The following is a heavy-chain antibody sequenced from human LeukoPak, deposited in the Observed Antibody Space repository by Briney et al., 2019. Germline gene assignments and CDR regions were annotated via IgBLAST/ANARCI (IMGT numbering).Heavy chain of an antibody. J-gene: IGHJ4*02. CDR1: GFAFSNYA. CDR3: AKVPHFEVVTKTSYFFDY. D-gene: IGHD2-21*01. Sequence: GGSLRLSCAASGFAFSNYAMSWVRQAPGKGLEWVSGISASGGSTYYVDSVKGRFTISRDNSKNTVYLQMNSLRAEDTAVYYCAKVPHFEVVTKTSYFFDYWGQGTLITVSS. CDR2: ISASGGST. V-gene: IGHV3-23*01.